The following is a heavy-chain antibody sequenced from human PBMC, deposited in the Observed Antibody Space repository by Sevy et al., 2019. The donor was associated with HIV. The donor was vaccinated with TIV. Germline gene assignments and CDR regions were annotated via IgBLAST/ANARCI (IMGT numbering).Heavy chain of an antibody. CDR1: ESIVTNAW. D-gene: IGHD3-22*01. J-gene: IGHJ4*02. CDR2: IKSDGGTA. V-gene: IGHV3-15*01. Sequence: GGSLRLSCAASESIVTNAWMSWVRQAPGKGLEWVGRIKSDGGTAYYASHLKGRFTISRDASENMLYLQMHSLKSEDTAVYYCTTYYDSTGYYLYLDFDYWGQGTQVTVSS. CDR3: TTYYDSTGYYLYLDFDY.